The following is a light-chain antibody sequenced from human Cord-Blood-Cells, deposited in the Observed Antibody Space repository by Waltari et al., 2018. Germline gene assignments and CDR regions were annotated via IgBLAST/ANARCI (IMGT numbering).Light chain of an antibody. V-gene: IGKV1-5*03. CDR1: QGISSW. Sequence: DIQMTQSPPTLSASVGDRVTITSRASQGISSWLAWYQQKPGKAPKLLIYKASSLESGVPSRFSGSGSGTEFTLTISSLQPDDFATYYCQQYNSYSYTFGQGTKLEIK. CDR3: QQYNSYSYT. J-gene: IGKJ2*01. CDR2: KAS.